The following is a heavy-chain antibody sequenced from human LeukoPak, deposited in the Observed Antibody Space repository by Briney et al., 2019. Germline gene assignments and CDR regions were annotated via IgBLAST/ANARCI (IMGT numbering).Heavy chain of an antibody. CDR1: GFTFEDYS. CDR3: ARAALPGSYSGGWYDY. J-gene: IGHJ4*02. Sequence: GGSLRLPCAASGFTFEDYSMHWVRQAPGKGLEWVTGVRWHSGSIGYAESVKGRFTISRDNAKNPLYLQMNSLRAEDTALDFCARAALPGSYSGGWYDYGGQGTLVTVSS. CDR2: VRWHSGSI. V-gene: IGHV3-9*01. D-gene: IGHD6-19*01.